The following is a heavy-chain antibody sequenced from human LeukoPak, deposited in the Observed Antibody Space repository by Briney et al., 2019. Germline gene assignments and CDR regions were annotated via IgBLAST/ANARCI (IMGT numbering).Heavy chain of an antibody. J-gene: IGHJ4*02. CDR1: GYTFTSYA. D-gene: IGHD1-26*01. CDR3: ARVSGSGSNDY. CDR2: ISAGNGNT. Sequence: GASVKVSCRASGYTFTSYAIHWVRQAPGQRLEWMGWISAGNGNTKYSQNFQGRVTFISNTSATTAFMELSSLRSEDAAVYYCARVSGSGSNDYWGQGTLVTVSS. V-gene: IGHV1-3*01.